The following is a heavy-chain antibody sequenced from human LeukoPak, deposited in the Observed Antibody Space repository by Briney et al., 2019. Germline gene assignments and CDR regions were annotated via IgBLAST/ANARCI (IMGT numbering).Heavy chain of an antibody. CDR1: GYSISSRYF. Sequence: SETLSLTCTVSGYSISSRYFWGWIRQPPGKGLEWIGSIYQSGSTYYNPSLKSRVTISVGTSKDQFSVKLTSVTAADTAVYFCARQSAYNPYYAFDSWGQGTLVTVSS. J-gene: IGHJ4*02. CDR2: IYQSGST. V-gene: IGHV4-38-2*02. CDR3: ARQSAYNPYYAFDS. D-gene: IGHD3-3*01.